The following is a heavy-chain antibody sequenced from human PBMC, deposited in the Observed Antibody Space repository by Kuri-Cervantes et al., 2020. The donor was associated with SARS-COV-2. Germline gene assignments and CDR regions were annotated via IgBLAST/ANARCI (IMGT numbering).Heavy chain of an antibody. Sequence: ASVKVSCKVSGYTLTELSMHWVRQAPGKGLEWMGGFDPEDGETIYAQKFQGRVTMTEDTSTDTAYMELSSLRSEDTAVYYCARASLTVDAFDIWGQGTMVTVSS. CDR3: ARASLTVDAFDI. D-gene: IGHD4/OR15-4a*01. J-gene: IGHJ3*02. CDR2: FDPEDGET. V-gene: IGHV1-24*01. CDR1: GYTLTELS.